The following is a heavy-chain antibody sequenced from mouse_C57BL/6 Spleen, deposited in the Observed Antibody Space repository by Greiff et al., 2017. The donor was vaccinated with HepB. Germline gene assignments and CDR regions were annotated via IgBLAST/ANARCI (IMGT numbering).Heavy chain of an antibody. CDR3: TRAYDGYYYFDY. J-gene: IGHJ2*01. V-gene: IGHV1-15*01. CDR2: IDPETGGT. CDR1: GYTFTDYE. Sequence: VQLQQSGAELVRPGASVTLSCKASGYTFTDYEMHWVKQTPVHGLEWIGAIDPETGGTAYNQKFKGKAILTADKSSSTAYMELRSLTSEDSAVYYCTRAYDGYYYFDYWGQGTTLTVSS. D-gene: IGHD2-3*01.